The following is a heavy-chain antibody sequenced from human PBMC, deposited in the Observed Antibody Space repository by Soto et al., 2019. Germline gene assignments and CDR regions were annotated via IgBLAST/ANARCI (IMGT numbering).Heavy chain of an antibody. CDR1: MLTVNSYA. Sequence: WSPRIACAASMLTVNSYAMGWVRKAPGKGLEWVSAISGSGGSTYYADSVKGRFTISRDNSKNTLYLQMNSLRAEDTAVYYCAKDGKWRGGFDIWGQGTMVSVSS. J-gene: IGHJ3*02. CDR3: AKDGKWRGGFDI. D-gene: IGHD5-12*01. V-gene: IGHV3-23*01. CDR2: ISGSGGST.